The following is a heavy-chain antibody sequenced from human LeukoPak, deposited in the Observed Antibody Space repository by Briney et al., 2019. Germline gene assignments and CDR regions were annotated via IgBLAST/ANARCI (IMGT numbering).Heavy chain of an antibody. Sequence: ASVTVSCKASGYTFANYGISWVRQAPGQGLEWMGCVNTYNGYTNYAQNLQGRVTMTADTSTNTAYMELSSLRSDDTAVYYCARDRAYSNGQRFDNCGHRTLVTVSS. J-gene: IGHJ4*01. CDR3: ARDRAYSNGQRFDN. D-gene: IGHD4-11*01. CDR1: GYTFANYG. CDR2: VNTYNGYT. V-gene: IGHV1-18*01.